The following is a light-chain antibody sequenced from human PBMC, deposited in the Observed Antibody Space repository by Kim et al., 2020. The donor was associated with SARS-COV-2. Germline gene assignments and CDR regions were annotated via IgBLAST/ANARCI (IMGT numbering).Light chain of an antibody. J-gene: IGKJ4*01. V-gene: IGKV4-1*01. CDR1: RSVLYNSNKKNS. CDR3: QQYLSIPLT. CDR2: WAS. Sequence: DIVMTQSPDSLAVSLGERATIHCKSSRSVLYNSNKKNSIAWSRQTPGQPPTLLIYWASTRDSGVPDRFTGSGSGTDFTLTISSRQAEDVAVYYCQQYLSIPLTFGGGTKVDIK.